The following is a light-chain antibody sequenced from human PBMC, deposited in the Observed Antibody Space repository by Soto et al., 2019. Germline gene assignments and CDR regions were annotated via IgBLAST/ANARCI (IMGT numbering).Light chain of an antibody. Sequence: EIVLTQSPATLSLSPGERATLSCRASQTVNSYLAWYQQRPGQAPRLLIYDASNRATGGPARFSGSGSGTDFTLTISSLEPEDFALYYCQQRSNWPLTFGGGTKVEIK. V-gene: IGKV3-11*01. CDR2: DAS. J-gene: IGKJ4*01. CDR3: QQRSNWPLT. CDR1: QTVNSY.